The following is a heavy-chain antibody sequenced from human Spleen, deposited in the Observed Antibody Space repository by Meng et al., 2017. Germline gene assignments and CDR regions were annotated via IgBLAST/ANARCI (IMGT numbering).Heavy chain of an antibody. CDR2: MYWNDDK. Sequence: SGPTLVKPTQAITLTCTFSGFSLSTSGVDMGWIRQPPGKALEWLALMYWNDDKRYSPSLKSRLTITKDTSKNQVVLTVTNVDPVDTATYYCAHTEVATIAFDYWGQGTLVTVSS. J-gene: IGHJ4*02. D-gene: IGHD5-12*01. CDR3: AHTEVATIAFDY. CDR1: GFSLSTSGVD. V-gene: IGHV2-5*01.